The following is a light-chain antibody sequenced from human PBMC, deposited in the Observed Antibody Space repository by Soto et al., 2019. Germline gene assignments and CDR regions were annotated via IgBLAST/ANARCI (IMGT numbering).Light chain of an antibody. V-gene: IGKV1-5*01. Sequence: DIQLTQSPSTLSASLGDRVSITCRASQTISRWLAWYQQKPGKAPKLLIYDASSLESGVPSRFSGSGSGTEFTLTISSLQSDDFATYSCQQYTTYWTFXQGTKVDIK. CDR3: QQYTTYWT. CDR1: QTISRW. CDR2: DAS. J-gene: IGKJ1*01.